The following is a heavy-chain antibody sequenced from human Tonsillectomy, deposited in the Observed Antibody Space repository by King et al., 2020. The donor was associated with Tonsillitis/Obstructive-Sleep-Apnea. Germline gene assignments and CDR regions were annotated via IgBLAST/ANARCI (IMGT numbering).Heavy chain of an antibody. V-gene: IGHV4-59*08. CDR2: IYYSGST. CDR3: ARHRGGSSWLFDY. CDR1: GGSISSYY. J-gene: IGHJ4*02. D-gene: IGHD6-13*01. Sequence: VQLQESGPGLVKPSETLSLTCTVSGGSISSYYWSWIRQPPGKGLEWIGYIYYSGSTNYNPSLKSRVSISVDTSKNQFSLKLRSVTAADTAVYFCARHRGGSSWLFDYWGQGTLVTVSS.